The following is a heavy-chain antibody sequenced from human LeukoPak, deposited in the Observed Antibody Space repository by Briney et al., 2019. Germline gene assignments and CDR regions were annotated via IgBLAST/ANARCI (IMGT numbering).Heavy chain of an antibody. D-gene: IGHD6-6*01. CDR3: ARGPRGDAFDI. V-gene: IGHV4-59*01. Sequence: SETLSLTCTVSGGSISSYYWSWIRQPPGKGLEWIGYIYYSRSTNYNPSLKSRVTISVDTSKNQFSLKLSSVTAADTAVYYCARGPRGDAFDIWGQGTMVTVSS. CDR1: GGSISSYY. J-gene: IGHJ3*02. CDR2: IYYSRST.